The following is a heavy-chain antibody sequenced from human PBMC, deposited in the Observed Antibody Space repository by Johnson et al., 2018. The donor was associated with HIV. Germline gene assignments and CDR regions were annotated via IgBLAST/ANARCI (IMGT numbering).Heavy chain of an antibody. D-gene: IGHD5-18*01. Sequence: VQLVESGGGLGKPGGSLRLSCAASGFTFSDYYMSWLRQPPGERLEWVSYISSSGTAKYYADSVKGRFTISRDNAKNSLYLQMNSLRAEDTAVYYCARIMDTDMVLGENAFDMWGQGTMVTVSS. CDR3: ARIMDTDMVLGENAFDM. CDR2: ISSSGTAK. J-gene: IGHJ3*02. CDR1: GFTFSDYY. V-gene: IGHV3-11*04.